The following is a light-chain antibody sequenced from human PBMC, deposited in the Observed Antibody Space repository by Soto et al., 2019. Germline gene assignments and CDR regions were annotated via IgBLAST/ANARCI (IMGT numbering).Light chain of an antibody. J-gene: IGLJ3*02. CDR2: KDS. CDR1: LLATKY. V-gene: IGLV3-27*01. CDR3: YSATDNNWV. Sequence: SYELTQPSSVSVSPGQTARITCSGDLLATKYVRWLQQKAGQAPVPVIYKDSERPSGIPERFSGSSSGTTVTLTISGAQVEDEADYYCYSATDNNWVFGGGTKVTVL.